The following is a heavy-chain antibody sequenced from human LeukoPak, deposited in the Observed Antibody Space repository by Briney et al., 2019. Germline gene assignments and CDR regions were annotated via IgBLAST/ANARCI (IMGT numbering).Heavy chain of an antibody. CDR3: TRRAARWQFDL. CDR1: GVNFDDYA. CDR2: INWKTGNG. V-gene: IGHV3-9*01. Sequence: GRSLGLDCSGSGVNFDDYAVHWVRQAPGRGLEWVSGINWKTGNGIYADSVKGRFTISRDNAKNSLYLQMSSLRAEDTALYYCTRRAARWQFDLWGRGTLLTVSS. D-gene: IGHD5-24*01. J-gene: IGHJ2*01.